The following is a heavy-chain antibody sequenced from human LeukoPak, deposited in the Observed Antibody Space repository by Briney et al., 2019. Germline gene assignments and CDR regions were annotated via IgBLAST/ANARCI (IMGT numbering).Heavy chain of an antibody. Sequence: GGSLGLSCAASGFTFSSYWMHWVRQAPGKGLVWVSRINTDGSSTNYADSVKGRFTISRDNAKNTLYLQMNSLRAEDTAVYYCARAGDSSGYYDYWGQGTLVTVSS. J-gene: IGHJ4*02. D-gene: IGHD3-22*01. CDR1: GFTFSSYW. CDR2: INTDGSST. V-gene: IGHV3-74*01. CDR3: ARAGDSSGYYDY.